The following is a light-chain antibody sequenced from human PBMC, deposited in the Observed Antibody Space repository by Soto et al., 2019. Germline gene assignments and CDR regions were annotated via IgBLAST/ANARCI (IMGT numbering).Light chain of an antibody. CDR3: QQRSNLPPT. V-gene: IGKV3-11*01. J-gene: IGKJ5*01. CDR2: DAS. Sequence: EIVLTQSPATLSLSPGERANLSCRASQFIDRYLAWYRQIPGQAPRLLIYDASIRATGIPDRFSGGGSGTDFTLTISSLEPEDFAVYYCQQRSNLPPTFGQGTRLEIK. CDR1: QFIDRY.